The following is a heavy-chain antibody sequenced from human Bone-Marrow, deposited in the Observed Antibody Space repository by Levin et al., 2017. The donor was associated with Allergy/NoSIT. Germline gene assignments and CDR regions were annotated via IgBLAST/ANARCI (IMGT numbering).Heavy chain of an antibody. CDR3: ASRGDCSSTSCYDSDAFDI. CDR2: IKQDGSEK. Sequence: GESLKISCAASGFTFSSYWMSWVRQAPGKGLEWVANIKQDGSEKYYVDSVKGRFTISRDNAKNSLYLQMNSLRAEDTAVYYCASRGDCSSTSCYDSDAFDIWGQGTMVTVSS. V-gene: IGHV3-7*03. D-gene: IGHD2-2*01. J-gene: IGHJ3*02. CDR1: GFTFSSYW.